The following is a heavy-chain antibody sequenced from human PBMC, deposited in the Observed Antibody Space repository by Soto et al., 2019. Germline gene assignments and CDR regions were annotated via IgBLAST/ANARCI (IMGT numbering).Heavy chain of an antibody. J-gene: IGHJ4*02. D-gene: IGHD5-12*01. CDR2: INAGNGNT. V-gene: IGHV1-3*01. CDR1: GYTFTSYA. Sequence: ASVKVSCKASGYTFTSYAMHWVRQAPGQRLEWMGRINAGNGNTKYSQKFQGRVTMTRDTSTSTAYMELSSLRSEDTAVCYCARGYSGYDYNPYYFDYWGQGTLVTVSS. CDR3: ARGYSGYDYNPYYFDY.